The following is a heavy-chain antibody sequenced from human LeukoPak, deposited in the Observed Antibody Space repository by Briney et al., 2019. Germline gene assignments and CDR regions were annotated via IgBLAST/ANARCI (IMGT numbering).Heavy chain of an antibody. CDR1: GYTFTSYD. V-gene: IGHV1-8*03. Sequence: GASVKVSCKASGYTFTSYDIDWVRQATGQGLEWMGWMNPNSGNTGYAQKFQGRVTITRNTSISTAYMELSSLRSEDTAVYYCARGWEVLWFGEFRSPTQVDDYYYYMDVWGKGTTVTVSS. CDR2: MNPNSGNT. D-gene: IGHD3-10*01. J-gene: IGHJ6*03. CDR3: ARGWEVLWFGEFRSPTQVDDYYYYMDV.